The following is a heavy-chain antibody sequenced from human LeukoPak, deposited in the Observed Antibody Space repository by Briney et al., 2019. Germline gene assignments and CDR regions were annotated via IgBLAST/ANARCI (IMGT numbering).Heavy chain of an antibody. CDR3: AREDGDYEY. D-gene: IGHD4-17*01. Sequence: SETLSLTCTVSGGSISSYYWSWIRQPPEKGLEWIESIYYTGGTYYSPSLKSRVTISVDTSKNQFSLKLSSVTAADTAVYYCAREDGDYEYWGQGTLVTVSS. CDR1: GGSISSYY. J-gene: IGHJ4*02. V-gene: IGHV4-59*12. CDR2: IYYTGGT.